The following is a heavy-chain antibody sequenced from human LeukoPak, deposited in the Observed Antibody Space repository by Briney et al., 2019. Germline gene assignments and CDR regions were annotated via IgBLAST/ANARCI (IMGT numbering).Heavy chain of an antibody. Sequence: GESLKISCKGSGYSFTSYWIGWVRQMPGKGVEWMGIIYPGDSDTRYSPSFQGQVTISADKSISTAYLQWSSLKASDTAMSFCARQNLDTAMVTIDYWGQGTLVTVSS. V-gene: IGHV5-51*01. J-gene: IGHJ4*02. CDR3: ARQNLDTAMVTIDY. CDR2: IYPGDSDT. D-gene: IGHD5-18*01. CDR1: GYSFTSYW.